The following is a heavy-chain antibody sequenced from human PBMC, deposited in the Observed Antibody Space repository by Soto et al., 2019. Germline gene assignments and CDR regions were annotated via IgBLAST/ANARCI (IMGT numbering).Heavy chain of an antibody. CDR2: IIPIFGTA. Sequence: QVQLVQSGAEVKKPGSSVKVSCKASGGTFSSYAISWVRQAPGQGLEWMGGIIPIFGTANYAQKFQGRVTMTPDEPTSKAYMELSSLRSEDTAVYYCAREASYWMFDYWGQGTLVTVSS. J-gene: IGHJ4*02. D-gene: IGHD1-26*01. CDR3: AREASYWMFDY. V-gene: IGHV1-69*05. CDR1: GGTFSSYA.